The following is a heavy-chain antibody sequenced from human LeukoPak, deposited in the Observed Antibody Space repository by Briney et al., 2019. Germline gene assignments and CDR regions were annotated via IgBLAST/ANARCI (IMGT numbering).Heavy chain of an antibody. D-gene: IGHD2-2*01. Sequence: GGSLRLSRAASGFTFSSYAMSWVRQAPGKGLEWVSAISGSGGSTYYADSVKGRFTISRDNSKNTLYLQMNSLRAEDTAVYYCAKGWSQLLISWFDPWGQGTLVTVSS. V-gene: IGHV3-23*01. CDR2: ISGSGGST. CDR1: GFTFSSYA. CDR3: AKGWSQLLISWFDP. J-gene: IGHJ5*02.